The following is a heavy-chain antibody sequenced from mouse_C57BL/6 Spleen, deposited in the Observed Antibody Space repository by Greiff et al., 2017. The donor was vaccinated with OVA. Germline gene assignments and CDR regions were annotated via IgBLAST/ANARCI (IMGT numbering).Heavy chain of an antibody. CDR2: IDPSDSET. D-gene: IGHD1-1*01. J-gene: IGHJ2*01. Sequence: QVQLKQPGAELVRPGSSVKLSCKASGYTFTSYWMHWVKQRPIQGLEWIGNIDPSDSETHYNQKFKDKATLTVDKSSSTAYMQLSSLTSEDSAVYYCARRGDYYGPSFDYWGQGTTLTVSS. V-gene: IGHV1-52*01. CDR3: ARRGDYYGPSFDY. CDR1: GYTFTSYW.